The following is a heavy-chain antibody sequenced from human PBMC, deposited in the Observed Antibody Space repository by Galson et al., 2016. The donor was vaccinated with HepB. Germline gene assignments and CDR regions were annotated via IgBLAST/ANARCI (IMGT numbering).Heavy chain of an antibody. J-gene: IGHJ6*02. Sequence: SLRLSCAASGFTFSNYGTHWVRQAPGKGLEWVAVISYDGSKKLSADSVKGRLTISRDISKNTLFLQMNSLRPEDTAVYYCARGDYYSSDDGLGVWGQGTPVTVSS. CDR1: GFTFSNYG. V-gene: IGHV3-30*03. D-gene: IGHD5-12*01. CDR3: ARGDYYSSDDGLGV. CDR2: ISYDGSKK.